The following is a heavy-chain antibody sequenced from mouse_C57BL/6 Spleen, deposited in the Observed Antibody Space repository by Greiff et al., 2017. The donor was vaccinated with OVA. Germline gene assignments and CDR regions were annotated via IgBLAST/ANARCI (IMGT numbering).Heavy chain of an antibody. J-gene: IGHJ4*01. Sequence: VQLQQSGAELAKPGASVKLSCKASGYTFTSYWMHWVKQRPGQGLEWIGYINPSSGYTKYNQTFKDKAPLTADKSSSTAYMQLSSLTYEDSAVYYCEREAYDYGGLYGMDYWGQGTAGTVSS. V-gene: IGHV1-7*01. CDR3: EREAYDYGGLYGMDY. CDR2: INPSSGYT. D-gene: IGHD2-4*01. CDR1: GYTFTSYW.